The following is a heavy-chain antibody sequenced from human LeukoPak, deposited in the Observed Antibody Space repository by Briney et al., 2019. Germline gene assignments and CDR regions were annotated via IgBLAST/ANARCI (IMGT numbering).Heavy chain of an antibody. Sequence: TETLSLTCAVYGGSFSGYYWSWIRQPPGKGLEWIGEINHSGSTNYNPSLKSRVTISVDTSKNQFSLKLSSVTAAVTAVYYCARLRVRTIFGVAEQNWYFDLWGRGTLVTVSS. CDR1: GGSFSGYY. D-gene: IGHD3-3*01. J-gene: IGHJ2*01. CDR3: ARLRVRTIFGVAEQNWYFDL. V-gene: IGHV4-34*01. CDR2: INHSGST.